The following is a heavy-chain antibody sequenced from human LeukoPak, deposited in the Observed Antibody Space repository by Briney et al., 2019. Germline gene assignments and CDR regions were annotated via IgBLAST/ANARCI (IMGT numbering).Heavy chain of an antibody. J-gene: IGHJ4*02. CDR2: INPSVGSA. CDR1: GFTFTSYY. CDR3: ARYSGSLGLDY. D-gene: IGHD1-26*01. Sequence: ASVKVSCKASGFTFTSYYMHWVRQAPGQGLEWMGVINPSVGSASYAQNFQGRVIMTRDTSTSTVYMDLYSLRSDDTAAYYCARYSGSLGLDYWGQGTLVTVSS. V-gene: IGHV1-46*01.